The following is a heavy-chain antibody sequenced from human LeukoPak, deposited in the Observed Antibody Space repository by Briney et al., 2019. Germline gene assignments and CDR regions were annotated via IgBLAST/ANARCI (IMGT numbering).Heavy chain of an antibody. Sequence: SVKVSCKACGGTFSSYAISWVRQAPGQGLEWMGGIIPIFGTANYAQKFQGRVTITADESTSTAYMELSSLRAEDTAVYYCATFRAHNYDFWSGYLDYWGQGTLVTVSS. V-gene: IGHV1-69*13. CDR1: GGTFSSYA. CDR3: ATFRAHNYDFWSGYLDY. J-gene: IGHJ4*02. CDR2: IIPIFGTA. D-gene: IGHD3-3*01.